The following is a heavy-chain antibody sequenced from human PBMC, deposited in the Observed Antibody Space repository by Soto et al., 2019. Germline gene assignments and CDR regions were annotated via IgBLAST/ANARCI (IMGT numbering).Heavy chain of an antibody. V-gene: IGHV3-30*03. J-gene: IGHJ4*02. CDR1: GFTFSSYG. D-gene: IGHD3-22*01. CDR2: ISYDGSNK. Sequence: GGSLRLSCAASGFTFSSYGMHWVRQAPGKGLEWAAVISYDGSNKYYADSVKGRFTISRDNSKNTLYLQMNSLRAEDTAVYYCARDEGDYYDSSGYYQTACDYWGQGTLVTVSS. CDR3: ARDEGDYYDSSGYYQTACDY.